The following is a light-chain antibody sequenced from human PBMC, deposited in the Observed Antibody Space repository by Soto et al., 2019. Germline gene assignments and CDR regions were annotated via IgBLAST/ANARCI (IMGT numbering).Light chain of an antibody. Sequence: AIQMTQSPSSLSASVGDRVTITCRASQAIRNDVGWYQQKPGKAPELLIYAASTLQSGVPSRFSGSGSGTDFTLTISSLQPEDFATYFCLQDYNYPLTFGGGTKVEIK. J-gene: IGKJ4*01. CDR2: AAS. V-gene: IGKV1-6*01. CDR3: LQDYNYPLT. CDR1: QAIRND.